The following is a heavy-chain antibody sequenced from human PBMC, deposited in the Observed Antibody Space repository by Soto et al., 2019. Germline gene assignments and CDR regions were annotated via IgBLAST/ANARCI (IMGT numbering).Heavy chain of an antibody. V-gene: IGHV1-46*01. CDR1: GYAFTHYY. CDR3: ATSVNSAMAFDY. D-gene: IGHD5-18*01. CDR2: IDTNGGVT. J-gene: IGHJ4*02. Sequence: ASVKVAFQASGYAFTHYYIHCVRQAPGKGLEWVGIIDTNGGVTTYAQKFRAGFTMTRDTSTSTVYMELSSLRSEDSAVYYCATSVNSAMAFDYWGQGTLGTVSS.